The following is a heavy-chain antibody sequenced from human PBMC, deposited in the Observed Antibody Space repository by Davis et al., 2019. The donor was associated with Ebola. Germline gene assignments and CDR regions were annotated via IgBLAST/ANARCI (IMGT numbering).Heavy chain of an antibody. CDR3: ARLSPAVAVDY. J-gene: IGHJ4*02. CDR2: VHGGNGNT. CDR1: GFILTNYA. Sequence: ASVKVSCKASGFILTNYAIHWVRQAPGQRLEWMGWVHGGNGNTKYSQRFQGRVTITTDTSASTVYLDLTSLRSDDTAVFYCARLSPAVAVDYWGQGTLVTVSS. V-gene: IGHV1-3*01. D-gene: IGHD6-19*01.